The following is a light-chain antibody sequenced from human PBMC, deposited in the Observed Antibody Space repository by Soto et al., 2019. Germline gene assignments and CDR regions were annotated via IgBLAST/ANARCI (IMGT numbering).Light chain of an antibody. Sequence: EIVMTQSPDTMSVSPVSRVTLSCRASQNVGTNLAWYQQKPGQAPRLLIYGASTRATGFPARFSGSGSVTEFTLTISSLQSGDFAVYYCQQYNNWPITFGQGTRLEI. CDR1: QNVGTN. CDR3: QQYNNWPIT. J-gene: IGKJ5*01. CDR2: GAS. V-gene: IGKV3-15*01.